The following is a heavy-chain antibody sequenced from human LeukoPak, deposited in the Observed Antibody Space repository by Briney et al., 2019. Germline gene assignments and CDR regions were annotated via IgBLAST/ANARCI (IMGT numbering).Heavy chain of an antibody. CDR2: INPNSGGT. J-gene: IGHJ4*02. CDR1: GYTFTSYG. CDR3: ARASVDIVATRTFDY. Sequence: ASVKVSCKASGYTFTSYGISWVRQAPGQGLEWMGWINPNSGGTNYAQKFQGWVTMTRDTSISTAYMELSRLRSDDTAVYYCARASVDIVATRTFDYWGQGTLVTVSS. V-gene: IGHV1-2*04. D-gene: IGHD5-12*01.